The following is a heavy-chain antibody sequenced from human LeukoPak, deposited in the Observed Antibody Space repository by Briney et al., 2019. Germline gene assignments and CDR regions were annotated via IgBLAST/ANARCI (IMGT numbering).Heavy chain of an antibody. D-gene: IGHD5-18*01. J-gene: IGHJ4*02. CDR1: GGTFSSYA. CDR3: ARGGYSYGFDLRFDY. V-gene: IGHV1-69*13. CDR2: IIPIFGTA. Sequence: ASVKVSCKASGGTFSSYAISWVRQAPGQGLEWMGGIIPIFGTANYAQKFQGRVTITADESTSTAYMELSSLRSEDTAVYYCARGGYSYGFDLRFDYWGQGTLVTVS.